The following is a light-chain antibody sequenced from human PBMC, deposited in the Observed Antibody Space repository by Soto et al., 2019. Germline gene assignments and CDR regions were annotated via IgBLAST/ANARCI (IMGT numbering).Light chain of an antibody. CDR1: SSDVGGHNY. V-gene: IGLV2-14*01. CDR3: SSYTSSSTYV. J-gene: IGLJ1*01. CDR2: EVS. Sequence: QSALTQPASVSGSPGQSITISCTGTSSDVGGHNYVSWYQQHPGRAPKLMIYEVSNRPSGVSNRFSGSKSGNTASLTMSGLQPEDEADYYCSSYTSSSTYVLGTGTQLTVL.